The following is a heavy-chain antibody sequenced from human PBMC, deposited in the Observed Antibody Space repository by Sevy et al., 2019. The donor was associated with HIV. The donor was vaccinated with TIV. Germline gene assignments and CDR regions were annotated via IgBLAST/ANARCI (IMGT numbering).Heavy chain of an antibody. J-gene: IGHJ5*02. D-gene: IGHD2-2*01. CDR2: IYPGDSDT. CDR3: ARRGRCSSTSCYDGWFDR. Sequence: GESLKISCKGSGYSFTSYWIGWVRQMPGKGLEWMGIIYPGDSDTRYSPSFQGQVTISADKSISTAYLQWSSLKASDTAMYYCARRGRCSSTSCYDGWFDRWGQGTLVTVSS. V-gene: IGHV5-51*01. CDR1: GYSFTSYW.